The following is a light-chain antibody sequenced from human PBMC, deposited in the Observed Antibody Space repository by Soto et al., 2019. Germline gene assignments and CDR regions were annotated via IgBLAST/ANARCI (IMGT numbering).Light chain of an antibody. CDR3: QQSYSNPST. CDR2: AAS. J-gene: IGKJ1*01. CDR1: QGISSS. V-gene: IGKV1-39*01. Sequence: MSRSRASLSPFPGYRVTITWRASQGISSSLAWYQQKPGKAPKLLIYAASSLQSGVPSRFSGSGSGTDVTLTISSLQPEDFEPYYCQQSYSNPSTFGQGTKVDIK.